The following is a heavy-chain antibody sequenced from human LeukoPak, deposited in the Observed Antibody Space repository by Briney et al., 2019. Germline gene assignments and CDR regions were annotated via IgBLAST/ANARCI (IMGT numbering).Heavy chain of an antibody. J-gene: IGHJ4*02. D-gene: IGHD3-9*01. V-gene: IGHV3-11*04. CDR1: GFAFSDYY. Sequence: PGGSLRLSCAASGFAFSDYYMSWIRQAPGKGLEWVSYISSSGSTIYYADSVKGRFTISRDNAKNSLYLQMNSLRAEDTAVYYCARDLTLVRRNDYWGQGTLVTVSS. CDR2: ISSSGSTI. CDR3: ARDLTLVRRNDY.